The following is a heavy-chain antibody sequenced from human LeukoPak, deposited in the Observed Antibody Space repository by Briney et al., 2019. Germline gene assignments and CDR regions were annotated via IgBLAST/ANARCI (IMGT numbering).Heavy chain of an antibody. V-gene: IGHV4-61*02. CDR2: IYTSGST. D-gene: IGHD6-13*01. Sequence: SETLSLTCTVSGGSISSGSYYWSWIRQPAEKGPEWIGRIYTSGSTNYNPSLKSRVTISVDTSKNQFSLKLSSVTAADTAVYYCARDPEWGSSWYYWGQGTLVTVSS. J-gene: IGHJ4*02. CDR1: GGSISSGSYY. CDR3: ARDPEWGSSWYY.